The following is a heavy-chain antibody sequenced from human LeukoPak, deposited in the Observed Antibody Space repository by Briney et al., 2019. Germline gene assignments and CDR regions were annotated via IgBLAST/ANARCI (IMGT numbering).Heavy chain of an antibody. Sequence: PSETLSLTCAVYGGSFSGYYWSWIRQPPGKGLEWIGEINHSGSTNYNPSLKSRVTISVDTSKNQFSLKLSSVTAADTAVYYCARHPRLLWFGELYDYRGQGTLVTVSS. D-gene: IGHD3-10*01. CDR1: GGSFSGYY. CDR2: INHSGST. CDR3: ARHPRLLWFGELYDY. V-gene: IGHV4-34*01. J-gene: IGHJ4*02.